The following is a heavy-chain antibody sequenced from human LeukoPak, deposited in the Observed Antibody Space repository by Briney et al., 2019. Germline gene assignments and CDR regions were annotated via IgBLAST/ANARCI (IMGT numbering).Heavy chain of an antibody. Sequence: GGSLRLPCAASGFTFSSYAMSWVRQAPGKGLEWVSAISGSGGSTYYADSVKGRFTISRDNSKNTLYLQMNSLRAEDTAVYYCAREGITHYDILTGYRGADYYGMDVWGQGTTVTVSS. V-gene: IGHV3-23*01. CDR2: ISGSGGST. CDR1: GFTFSSYA. J-gene: IGHJ6*02. D-gene: IGHD3-9*01. CDR3: AREGITHYDILTGYRGADYYGMDV.